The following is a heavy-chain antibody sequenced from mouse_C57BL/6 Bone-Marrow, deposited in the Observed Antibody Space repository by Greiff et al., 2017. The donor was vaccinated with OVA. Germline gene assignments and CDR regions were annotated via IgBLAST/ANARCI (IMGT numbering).Heavy chain of an antibody. CDR1: GYSITSGYY. CDR3: ARRGIYYGPLDY. J-gene: IGHJ2*01. Sequence: ESGPGLVKPSQSLSLTCSVTGYSITSGYYWNWIRQFPGNKLEWMGYISYDGSNNYNPSLKNRISITRDTSKNQFFLKLNSVTTEDTATYYCARRGIYYGPLDYWGQGTTLTVSS. CDR2: ISYDGSN. D-gene: IGHD2-1*01. V-gene: IGHV3-6*01.